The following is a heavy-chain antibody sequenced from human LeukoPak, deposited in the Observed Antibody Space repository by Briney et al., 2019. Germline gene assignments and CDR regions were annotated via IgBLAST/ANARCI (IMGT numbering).Heavy chain of an antibody. CDR3: ASSLSRQDGYNLS. CDR1: GGTFSSYA. J-gene: IGHJ5*02. D-gene: IGHD5-24*01. Sequence: ASVKVSCKASGGTFSSYAISWVRQAPGQGLEWMGGIIPIFGTANYAQKFQGRVTITADESMSTAYMELSSLRSEDTAVYYCASSLSRQDGYNLSWGQGTLVTVSS. CDR2: IIPIFGTA. V-gene: IGHV1-69*13.